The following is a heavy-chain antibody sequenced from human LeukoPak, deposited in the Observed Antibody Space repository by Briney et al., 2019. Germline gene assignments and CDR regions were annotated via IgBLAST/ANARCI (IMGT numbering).Heavy chain of an antibody. V-gene: IGHV4-4*07. CDR1: GGSISGYY. J-gene: IGHJ3*02. CDR3: AGRRGDPYYYDSGTGTDAFDI. CDR2: IYTSGST. D-gene: IGHD3-10*01. Sequence: SETLSLTCTVSGGSISGYYWSWTRQPAGKGLEWIGRIYTSGSTNYNPSLESRVTLSVDTSNNQFSLPLTSLTAADTAVYYCAGRRGDPYYYDSGTGTDAFDIWGQGTMVTVSS.